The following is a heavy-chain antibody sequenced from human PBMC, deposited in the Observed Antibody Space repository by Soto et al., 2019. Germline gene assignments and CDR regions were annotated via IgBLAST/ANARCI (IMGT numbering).Heavy chain of an antibody. D-gene: IGHD2-21*02. CDR3: ARHIVVVTAIDY. V-gene: IGHV4-39*01. J-gene: IGHJ4*02. CDR2: IYYSGST. CDR1: GGSISSSRYY. Sequence: SETLSLTFTVSGGSISSSRYYWGWIRQPPGKGLEWIGSIYYSGSTYYNPSLKSRVTISVDTSKNQCSLKLSSVTAADTAVYYCARHIVVVTAIDYWGQGTLVTVSS.